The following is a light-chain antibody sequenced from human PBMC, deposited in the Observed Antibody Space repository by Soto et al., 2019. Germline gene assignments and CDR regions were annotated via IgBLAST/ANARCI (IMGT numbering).Light chain of an antibody. CDR1: QSVSSN. Sequence: EIVMTQSPATLSVSLGERATLSCRASQSVSSNLAWYQQKPGQAPRLLIYGASTSATGIPARFSGSGSGTEFTITISRLQSEDFAVYYCHQYNNSPTFGQGTKVEIK. J-gene: IGKJ1*01. V-gene: IGKV3-15*01. CDR2: GAS. CDR3: HQYNNSPT.